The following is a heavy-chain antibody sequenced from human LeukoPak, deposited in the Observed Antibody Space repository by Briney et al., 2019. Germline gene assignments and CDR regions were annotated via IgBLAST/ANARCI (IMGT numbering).Heavy chain of an antibody. Sequence: PSETLSLTCTVSGGSISSYYWSWIRQPPGKGLEWIGYIYYSGSTNYNPSLKSRVTISVDTSKNQFSLKMSSVSAADTAVYYCARVSIAVAGANALDYWGQGTLVTVSS. CDR2: IYYSGST. D-gene: IGHD6-19*01. V-gene: IGHV4-59*01. CDR3: ARVSIAVAGANALDY. J-gene: IGHJ4*02. CDR1: GGSISSYY.